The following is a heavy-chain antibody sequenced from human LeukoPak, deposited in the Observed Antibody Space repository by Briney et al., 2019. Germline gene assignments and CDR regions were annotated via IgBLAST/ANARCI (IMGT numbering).Heavy chain of an antibody. D-gene: IGHD3-10*01. CDR2: ISRNSGDI. CDR3: ARDTVVRGVLSSIY. CDR1: GFSISDHY. V-gene: IGHV3-11*04. J-gene: IGHJ4*02. Sequence: GGSLRLSCAASGFSISDHYMGWIRQGPGKGLEWLSYISRNSGDISYADSVKGRFTISRDNAKQSLSLQMNSLRAEDTAVYYCARDTVVRGVLSSIYWGQGTLVTVSS.